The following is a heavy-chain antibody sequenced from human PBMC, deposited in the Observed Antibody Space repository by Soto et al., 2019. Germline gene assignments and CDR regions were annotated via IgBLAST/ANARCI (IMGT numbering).Heavy chain of an antibody. V-gene: IGHV3-11*01. CDR3: AREGYLLRYFDWLSN. CDR1: GFTFSDYY. J-gene: IGHJ4*02. CDR2: ISSSGSTI. D-gene: IGHD3-9*01. Sequence: GGSLRLSCAASGFTFSDYYMSWIRQAPGKGLEWVSYISSSGSTIYYADSVKGRFTISRDNAKNSLYLQMNSLRAEDTAVYYCAREGYLLRYFDWLSNWGQGTLVTVSS.